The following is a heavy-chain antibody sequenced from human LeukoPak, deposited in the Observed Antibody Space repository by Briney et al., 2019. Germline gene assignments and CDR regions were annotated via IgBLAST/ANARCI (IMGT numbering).Heavy chain of an antibody. CDR2: ISYDGSNK. CDR1: GFTFSSYG. CDR3: AKVGAVAGTDYYYYGMDV. J-gene: IGHJ6*04. Sequence: PGGSLRLSCAASGFTFSSYGMHWVRQAPGKGLEWVVVISYDGSNKYYADSVKGRFTIYRDNSKSTLYLQMNSLRAEDTAVYYCAKVGAVAGTDYYYYGMDVWGKGTTVTVSS. D-gene: IGHD6-19*01. V-gene: IGHV3-30*18.